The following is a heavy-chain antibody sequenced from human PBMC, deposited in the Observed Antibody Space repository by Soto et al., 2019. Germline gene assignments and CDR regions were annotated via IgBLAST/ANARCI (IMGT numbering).Heavy chain of an antibody. CDR1: GFTFSSYA. Sequence: GGSLRLSCAASGFTFSSYAMSWVRQAPGKGLEWVSAISGSGGSTYYADSVKGRFTISRDNSKNTLYLQMNSLRAEDTAVYYCAKGSQASIWGSYRRFFDYWGQGTLVTVSS. J-gene: IGHJ4*02. CDR3: AKGSQASIWGSYRRFFDY. CDR2: ISGSGGST. D-gene: IGHD3-16*02. V-gene: IGHV3-23*01.